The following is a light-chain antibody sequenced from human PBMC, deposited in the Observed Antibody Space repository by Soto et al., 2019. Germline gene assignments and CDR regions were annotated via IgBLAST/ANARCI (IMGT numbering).Light chain of an antibody. CDR3: VAWDDSREV. V-gene: IGLV1-44*01. CDR1: SSNIGSNT. J-gene: IGLJ2*01. Sequence: QSVLTQPPSASGTPGQRVTISCSGSSSNIGSNTVNWYQQLPGTAPKLLIYSNNQRPSGVPDRFSGSKSGTSASLAISGLQSEDEADYYCVAWDDSREVFGGGIKLTVL. CDR2: SNN.